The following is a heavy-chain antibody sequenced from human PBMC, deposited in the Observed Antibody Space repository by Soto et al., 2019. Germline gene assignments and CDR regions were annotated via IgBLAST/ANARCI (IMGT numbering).Heavy chain of an antibody. D-gene: IGHD2-2*01. CDR1: GGSISSYY. CDR2: IYYSGST. J-gene: IGHJ5*02. Sequence: SETLSLTCTVSGGSISSYYWSWIRQPPGKGLEWIGYIYYSGSTNYNPSLKSRVTISVDTSKNQFSLKLSSVTAADTAVYYCARRIASCYACGSWFDPWGQGTLVTVSS. V-gene: IGHV4-59*08. CDR3: ARRIASCYACGSWFDP.